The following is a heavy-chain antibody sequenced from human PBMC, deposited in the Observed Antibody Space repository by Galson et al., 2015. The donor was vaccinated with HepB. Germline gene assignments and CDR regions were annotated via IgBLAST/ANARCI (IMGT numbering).Heavy chain of an antibody. D-gene: IGHD5-12*01. V-gene: IGHV3-49*04. CDR1: GFTFSSYW. CDR3: TGDRKGGYGPFDY. J-gene: IGHJ4*02. CDR2: IRSKAYGGTT. Sequence: SLRLSCAASGFTFSSYWMHWVRQAPGKGLEWVGSIRSKAYGGTTEYVASVKRRFTISRHDSKSIAYLQINSLKTEDTAVYYCTGDRKGGYGPFDYWGQGTLVTVSS.